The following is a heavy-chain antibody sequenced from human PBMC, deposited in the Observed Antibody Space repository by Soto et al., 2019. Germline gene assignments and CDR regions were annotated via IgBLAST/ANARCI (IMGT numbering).Heavy chain of an antibody. CDR3: ARDEAYKWNDGGWFDP. J-gene: IGHJ5*02. Sequence: QVQLVQSGAEVKKPGASVKVSCKASGYTFTSYGISWVRQASGQGLEWMGWISAYNGNTKYAQKLQGRVTMTTDTSTSTAYMELRSLRSVDTAVYYCARDEAYKWNDGGWFDPWGQGTLVTVSS. CDR2: ISAYNGNT. V-gene: IGHV1-18*01. D-gene: IGHD1-1*01. CDR1: GYTFTSYG.